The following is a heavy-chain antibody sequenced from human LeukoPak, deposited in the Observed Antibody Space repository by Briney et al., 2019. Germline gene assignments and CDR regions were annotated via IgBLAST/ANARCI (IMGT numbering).Heavy chain of an antibody. V-gene: IGHV1-69*06. D-gene: IGHD2-2*01. CDR1: GGTFSSYD. J-gene: IGHJ4*02. Sequence: GASVEVFCKASGGTFSSYDISWVRRAPGQGLEWMGGIMPISGTANYAQKFQGRVTITADKPTNTAYMELSSLRSEDTAVYYCASGRTDIVVVPATLRNYYFDYWGQGTLVIVSS. CDR2: IMPISGTA. CDR3: ASGRTDIVVVPATLRNYYFDY.